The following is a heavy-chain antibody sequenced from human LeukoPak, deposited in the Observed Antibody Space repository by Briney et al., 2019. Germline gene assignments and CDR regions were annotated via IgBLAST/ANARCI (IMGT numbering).Heavy chain of an antibody. D-gene: IGHD6-19*01. CDR1: GFTFSKYW. Sequence: GGSLRLSCAASGFTFSKYWMRWVRQAPGKGLESVSRINTDGTVTTYADSVKGRFTVSRDNANNTMFLQMNSVRDEDAAVYYCATKQWLAPPPDSWGQGTPVTVSS. V-gene: IGHV3-74*01. J-gene: IGHJ4*02. CDR2: INTDGTVT. CDR3: ATKQWLAPPPDS.